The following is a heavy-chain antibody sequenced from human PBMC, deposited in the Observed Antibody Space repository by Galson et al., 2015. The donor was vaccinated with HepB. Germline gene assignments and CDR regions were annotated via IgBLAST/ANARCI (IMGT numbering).Heavy chain of an antibody. CDR1: GFTFSNYP. V-gene: IGHV3-23*01. CDR3: AKDPIPSGNSGGPYAMDV. J-gene: IGHJ6*02. CDR2: ISGSGGST. Sequence: SLRLSCAASGFTFSNYPMSWVRQAPGKGLEWVSAISGSGGSTYYADSVKGRFTISRVNSKNTLYLQLNSLRAEDTAVYYCAKDPIPSGNSGGPYAMDVWGQGTTVTVSS. D-gene: IGHD3-22*01.